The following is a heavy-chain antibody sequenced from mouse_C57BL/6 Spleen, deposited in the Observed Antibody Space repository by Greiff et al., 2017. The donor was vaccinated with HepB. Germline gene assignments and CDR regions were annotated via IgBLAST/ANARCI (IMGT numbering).Heavy chain of an antibody. Sequence: EVKVVESGGDLVKPGGSLKLSCAASGFTFSSYGMSWVRQTPDKSLEWVATISSGGSYTYYPDSVKGRFTISRDNAKNTLYLQMSSLKSEDTAMYYCARQEGNYGSSFYAMDYWGQGTSVTVSS. CDR3: ARQEGNYGSSFYAMDY. J-gene: IGHJ4*01. V-gene: IGHV5-6*01. CDR1: GFTFSSYG. D-gene: IGHD1-1*01. CDR2: ISSGGSYT.